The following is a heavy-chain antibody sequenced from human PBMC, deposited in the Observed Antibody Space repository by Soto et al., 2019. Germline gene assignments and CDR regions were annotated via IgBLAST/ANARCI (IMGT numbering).Heavy chain of an antibody. Sequence: EVQLVESGGGLVQPGGSLRLSCAASGITFSSYWMHWVRQAPGKGLVWVSRINCDGTTTGYADFVKGRFSISRDSAKNTMYLRMNSMRADDTAVYSGVRDLSVTTKFDYWGQGTLVTVSS. CDR1: GITFSSYW. J-gene: IGHJ4*02. CDR2: INCDGTTT. CDR3: VRDLSVTTKFDY. V-gene: IGHV3-74*01. D-gene: IGHD4-17*01.